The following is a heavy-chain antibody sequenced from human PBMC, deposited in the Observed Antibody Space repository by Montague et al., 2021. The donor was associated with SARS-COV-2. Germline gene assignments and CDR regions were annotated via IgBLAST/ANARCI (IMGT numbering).Heavy chain of an antibody. Sequence: SETLSLTCTVSGGSIRSSSHFWGWFRQPPGQRLEWIGTISYSGSTYYSPSLKSRVIISAGTSKNQFSLNQRSVTAADTAVYFCGLGRGFAVGNHYYYSYGLDVWGQGTTVTVSS. CDR1: GGSIRSSSHF. CDR3: GLGRGFAVGNHYYYSYGLDV. J-gene: IGHJ6*02. D-gene: IGHD3-10*01. V-gene: IGHV4-39*07. CDR2: ISYSGST.